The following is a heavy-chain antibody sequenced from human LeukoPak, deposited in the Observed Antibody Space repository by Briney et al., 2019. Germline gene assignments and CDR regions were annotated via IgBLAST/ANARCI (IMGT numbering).Heavy chain of an antibody. D-gene: IGHD3-10*01. CDR1: GGSISSSSYY. CDR3: ARAGFRKVDY. V-gene: IGHV4-39*01. CDR2: IYYSGST. J-gene: IGHJ4*02. Sequence: PSETLSLTCTVSGGSISSSSYYWGWIRQPPGKGLEWIGSIYYSGSTYYNPSLKSRVTISVDTSKNQFSLKLSSVTAADTAVYYCARAGFRKVDYWDQGTLVTVSS.